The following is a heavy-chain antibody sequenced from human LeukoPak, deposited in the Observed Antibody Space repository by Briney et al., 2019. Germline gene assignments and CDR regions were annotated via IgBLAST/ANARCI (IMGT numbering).Heavy chain of an antibody. V-gene: IGHV1-8*03. CDR1: GYTFTSYD. J-gene: IGHJ3*02. D-gene: IGHD1-1*01. Sequence: ASVKVSCKASGYTFTSYDINWVRQATGQGLEWMGWMNPNSGNTGYAQKFQGRVTITRNTSISTAYMELSSLRSEGTAVYYCARGNFYDAFDIWGQGTMVTVSS. CDR2: MNPNSGNT. CDR3: ARGNFYDAFDI.